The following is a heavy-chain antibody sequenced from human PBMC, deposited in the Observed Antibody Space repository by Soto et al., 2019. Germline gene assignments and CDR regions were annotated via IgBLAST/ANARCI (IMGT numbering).Heavy chain of an antibody. Sequence: SETLSLTCAVYGGSFSGYYWSWIRQPPGKGLEWIGEINHSGSTSYNPSLKSRVTISVDTSKNQFSLKLSSVTAADTAVYYCARVREPLTGGPWFDPWGQGTLVTVSS. J-gene: IGHJ5*02. D-gene: IGHD1-26*01. CDR1: GGSFSGYY. CDR2: INHSGST. CDR3: ARVREPLTGGPWFDP. V-gene: IGHV4-34*01.